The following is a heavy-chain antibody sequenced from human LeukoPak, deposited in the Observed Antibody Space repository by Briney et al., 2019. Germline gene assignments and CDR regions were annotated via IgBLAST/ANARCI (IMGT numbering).Heavy chain of an antibody. V-gene: IGHV3-23*01. CDR2: ISGSGGST. J-gene: IGHJ4*02. CDR3: AREPYSNYALDY. CDR1: GFTFSSYA. D-gene: IGHD4-11*01. Sequence: GGSLRLSCAASGFTFSSYAMSWVRQAPGKGLEWVSGISGSGGSTYYADSVKGRFTISRDNSKNTLYLQMNSLRAEDTAVYYCAREPYSNYALDYWGQGTLVTVSS.